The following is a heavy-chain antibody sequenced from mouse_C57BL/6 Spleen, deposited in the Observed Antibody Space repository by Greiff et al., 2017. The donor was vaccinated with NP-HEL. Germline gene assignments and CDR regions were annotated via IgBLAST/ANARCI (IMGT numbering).Heavy chain of an antibody. V-gene: IGHV1-55*01. CDR1: GYTFTSYW. CDR2: IYPGSGST. D-gene: IGHD1-1*01. Sequence: QVQLQQPGAELVKPGASVKMSCKASGYTFTSYWITWVKQRPGQGLEWIGDIYPGSGSTNYNGKFKGKATLTADKSSSTAYMQLSSLTSEDSAVYFCARDTTVVATDYWGQGTTLTVSS. CDR3: ARDTTVVATDY. J-gene: IGHJ2*01.